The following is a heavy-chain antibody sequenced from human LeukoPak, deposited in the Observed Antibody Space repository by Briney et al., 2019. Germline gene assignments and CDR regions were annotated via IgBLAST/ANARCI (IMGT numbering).Heavy chain of an antibody. D-gene: IGHD5-12*01. CDR3: ARARRMVATGDY. Sequence: ASVKVSCKASGYTFTGYYMHWVRQAPGQGLEWMGWINPNSGGTNYAQKFQGRVTMTRDTSISTAYMELSRLRSDDTAVHYCARARRMVATGDYWGQGTLVTVSS. CDR2: INPNSGGT. J-gene: IGHJ4*02. CDR1: GYTFTGYY. V-gene: IGHV1-2*02.